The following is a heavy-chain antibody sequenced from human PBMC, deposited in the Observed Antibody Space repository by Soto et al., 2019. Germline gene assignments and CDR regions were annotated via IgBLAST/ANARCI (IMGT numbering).Heavy chain of an antibody. CDR2: MNPNSGNT. CDR3: ARAVSITFGGVILFDY. J-gene: IGHJ4*02. D-gene: IGHD3-16*01. CDR1: GYTFTSYD. V-gene: IGHV1-8*01. Sequence: ASVKVSCKASGYTFTSYDINWVRQATGQGLEWMGWMNPNSGNTGYAQKFQGRVTMTRNTSISTAYMELSSLRSEDTAVYYCARAVSITFGGVILFDYWGQGTLVTVSS.